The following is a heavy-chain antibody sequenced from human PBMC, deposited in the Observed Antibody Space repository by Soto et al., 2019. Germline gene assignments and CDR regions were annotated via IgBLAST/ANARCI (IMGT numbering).Heavy chain of an antibody. CDR1: GYTFTNNG. CDR2: ISGYNVNT. J-gene: IGHJ6*02. V-gene: IGHV1-18*04. CDR3: ARGSTHDSIDV. D-gene: IGHD2-2*01. Sequence: QVQLVQSGGEVRKPGASVKVSCKTSGYTFTNNGINWVRQAPGQGLEWMGWISGYNVNTKYAQKFQGRVTLTTETIASTALMRLRCLSSDETDVFYSARGSTHDSIDVWGQGTTVTVSS.